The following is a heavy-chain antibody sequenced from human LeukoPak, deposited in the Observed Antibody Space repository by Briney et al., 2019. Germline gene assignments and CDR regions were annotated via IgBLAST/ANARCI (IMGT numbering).Heavy chain of an antibody. V-gene: IGHV1-8*03. CDR3: ARLTGTEGAFDI. Sequence: ASVKVSCKASGYTFTSYDINWVRQATGQGLEWMGWMNPNSGNTGYAQKFQGRVTITRNTSISTAYMELSSLRSEDTAVYYCARLTGTEGAFDIWGQETMVTVSS. CDR2: MNPNSGNT. D-gene: IGHD1/OR15-1a*01. CDR1: GYTFTSYD. J-gene: IGHJ3*02.